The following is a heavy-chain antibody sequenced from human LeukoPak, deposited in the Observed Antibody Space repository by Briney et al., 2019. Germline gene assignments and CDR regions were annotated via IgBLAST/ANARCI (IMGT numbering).Heavy chain of an antibody. D-gene: IGHD3-10*01. V-gene: IGHV3-53*01. CDR1: GFSVNNNY. CDR3: AGGSQYGSGSRPGYIEY. CDR2: MDNFGYK. J-gene: IGHJ4*02. Sequence: PGGSLRLSCAASGFSVNNNYMNWVRQATGKGLEWVSLMDNFGYKHYADSVEGRVTISRDSSRNTVYLQLNSLRAEDTAVYYCAGGSQYGSGSRPGYIEYWGQGTLVTVSS.